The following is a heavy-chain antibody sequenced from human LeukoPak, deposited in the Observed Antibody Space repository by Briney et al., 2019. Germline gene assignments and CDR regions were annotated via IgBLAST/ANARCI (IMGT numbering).Heavy chain of an antibody. CDR1: DYTFTSDG. Sequence: ASVKVSCKASDYTFTSDGISWVRQAPGQGLDWMGWISAYNGNTNYAQKFQGRVTMTIDTSTSTAYMELRSLRSDDTAVYYCARLISSGTYYFDYWGQGTLVTVSS. D-gene: IGHD1-26*01. CDR3: ARLISSGTYYFDY. CDR2: ISAYNGNT. J-gene: IGHJ4*02. V-gene: IGHV1-18*01.